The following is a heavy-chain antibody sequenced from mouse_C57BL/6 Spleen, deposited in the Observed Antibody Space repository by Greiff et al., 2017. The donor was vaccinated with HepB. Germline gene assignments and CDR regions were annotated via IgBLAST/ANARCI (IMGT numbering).Heavy chain of an antibody. D-gene: IGHD2-4*01. V-gene: IGHV3-6*01. J-gene: IGHJ1*03. CDR1: GYSITSGYY. CDR3: ARVRKYDYDGDIDV. Sequence: ESGPGLVKPSQSLSLTCSVTGYSITSGYYWNWIRQFPGNKLEWMGYISYDGSNNYNPSLKNRISITRDTSKNQFFLKLNSVTTEDTATYYCARVRKYDYDGDIDVWGTGTTVTVSS. CDR2: ISYDGSN.